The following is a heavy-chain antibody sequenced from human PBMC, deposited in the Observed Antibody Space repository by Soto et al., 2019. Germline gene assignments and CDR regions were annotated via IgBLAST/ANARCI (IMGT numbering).Heavy chain of an antibody. CDR3: ARELADTSIVRRDPYYFDY. V-gene: IGHV4-59*01. CDR2: IHHSGSA. J-gene: IGHJ4*02. D-gene: IGHD2-2*01. CDR1: GGSIYSYF. Sequence: SETLSLTCTVSGGSIYSYFWSWIRQPPGKGLEWIGYIHHSGSANYNPSLKSRVTISVDTSKNQFSLKLSSVTAADTAVYYCARELADTSIVRRDPYYFDYWAQGTLVTVSS.